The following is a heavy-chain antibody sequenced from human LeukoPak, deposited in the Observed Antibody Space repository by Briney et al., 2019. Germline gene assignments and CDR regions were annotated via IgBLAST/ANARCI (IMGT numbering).Heavy chain of an antibody. J-gene: IGHJ4*02. V-gene: IGHV3-23*01. CDR3: AQSRASIDY. Sequence: GGSLRLSCAASGFTFSSYAMSWVRQAPGKGLEWVSAFSGSGGSTFYADSVKGRFTVSRDNSKNTLYLQMTGLTTEDTAVYFCAQSRASIDYWGQGTLVIVSS. CDR1: GFTFSSYA. CDR2: FSGSGGST.